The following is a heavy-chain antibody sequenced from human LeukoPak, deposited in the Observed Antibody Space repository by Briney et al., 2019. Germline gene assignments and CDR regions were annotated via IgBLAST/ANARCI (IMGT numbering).Heavy chain of an antibody. J-gene: IGHJ6*03. CDR3: ARAVSITMIVVVITTPGYMDV. V-gene: IGHV3-7*01. Sequence: GGSLRLSCGASRFTFSSYWMSWVRQAPGKGLEWVANIKQDGSEKYYVDSVKGRFTISRDNAKNSLYLQMNSLRAEDTAVYYCARAVSITMIVVVITTPGYMDVWGKGTTVTVSS. CDR1: RFTFSSYW. CDR2: IKQDGSEK. D-gene: IGHD3-22*01.